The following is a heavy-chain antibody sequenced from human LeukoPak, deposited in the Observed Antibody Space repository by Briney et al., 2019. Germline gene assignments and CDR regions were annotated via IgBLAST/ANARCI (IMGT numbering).Heavy chain of an antibody. V-gene: IGHV3-74*01. Sequence: PGGSLRLSCGASGFTFRNYWMHWVRQAPGKGLVWVSRINSDGSNTSYADSVKGRFTISRDNAKNTLYLQMNSLRVEDTAISSGWYSDYWGQGTLVTVSS. CDR1: GFTFRNYW. J-gene: IGHJ4*02. D-gene: IGHD6-19*01. CDR2: INSDGSNT. CDR3: WYSDY.